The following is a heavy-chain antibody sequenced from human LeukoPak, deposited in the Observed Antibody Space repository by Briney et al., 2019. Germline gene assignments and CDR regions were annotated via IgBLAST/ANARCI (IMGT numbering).Heavy chain of an antibody. CDR1: GGSFSGYY. V-gene: IGHV4-34*01. CDR2: INHSGST. D-gene: IGHD6-19*01. Sequence: SETLSLTCAVYGGSFSGYYWSWIRQPPGKGLEWIGEINHSGSTNYNPSLKSRVTISVDTSKNQFSLKLSSVTAADTAVYYCARLPSGRFDYWGQGTLVTVSS. CDR3: ARLPSGRFDY. J-gene: IGHJ4*02.